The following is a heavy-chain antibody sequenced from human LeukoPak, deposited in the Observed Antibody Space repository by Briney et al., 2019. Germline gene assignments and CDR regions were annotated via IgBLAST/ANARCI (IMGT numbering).Heavy chain of an antibody. V-gene: IGHV4-38-2*01. CDR3: ARPNLGYYFDAFDI. CDR1: GYSISSGYY. J-gene: IGHJ3*02. CDR2: IYHSGST. D-gene: IGHD3-22*01. Sequence: SETLSLTCAVSGYSISSGYYWGWIRQPPGKGLEWIGSIYHSGSTYYNPSLKSRVTISVDTSENQFSLKLSSVTAADTAVYYCARPNLGYYFDAFDIWGQGTMVTVSS.